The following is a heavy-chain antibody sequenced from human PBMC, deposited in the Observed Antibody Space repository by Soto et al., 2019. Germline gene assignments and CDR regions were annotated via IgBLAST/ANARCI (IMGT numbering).Heavy chain of an antibody. CDR3: ARDLGQQLVDY. CDR2: ISAYNGNK. CDR1: GYSFTSYG. V-gene: IGHV1-18*01. Sequence: ASVKVSCKASGYSFTSYGISWVRQAPGQGLEWMGWISAYNGNKKYAQKLQGRVTMATDTSTSTAYMELRSLRSDDTAVYYCARDLGQQLVDYWGQGTLVTVSS. J-gene: IGHJ4*02. D-gene: IGHD6-13*01.